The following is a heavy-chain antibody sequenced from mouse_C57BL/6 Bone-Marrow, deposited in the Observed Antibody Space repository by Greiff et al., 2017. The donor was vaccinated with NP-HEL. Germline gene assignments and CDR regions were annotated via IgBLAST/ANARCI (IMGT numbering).Heavy chain of an antibody. D-gene: IGHD2-5*01. J-gene: IGHJ4*01. Sequence: QVHVKQPGTELVKPGASVKLSCKASGYTFTSYWMHWVKQRPGQGLEWIGNINPSNGGTNYNEKFKSKATLTVDKSSSTAYMQLSSLTSEDSAVYYCARDYSNYDAMDYWGLGTSVTVSS. CDR1: GYTFTSYW. V-gene: IGHV1-53*01. CDR3: ARDYSNYDAMDY. CDR2: INPSNGGT.